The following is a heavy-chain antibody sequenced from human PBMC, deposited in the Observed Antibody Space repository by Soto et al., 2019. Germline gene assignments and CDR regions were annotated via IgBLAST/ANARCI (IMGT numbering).Heavy chain of an antibody. D-gene: IGHD1-7*01. V-gene: IGHV1-69*06. CDR2: IIPISGAA. CDR1: GGTFTNYA. CDR3: ARDMTRTVVPYFDF. Sequence: GASVKVSCKASGGTFTNYAFSWVRQAPGQGLEWMGRIIPISGAANYAQKFQGRVTITADKSTSTSYMELSSLRSEDTAVYYCARDMTRTVVPYFDFWGQGTLVTVSS. J-gene: IGHJ4*02.